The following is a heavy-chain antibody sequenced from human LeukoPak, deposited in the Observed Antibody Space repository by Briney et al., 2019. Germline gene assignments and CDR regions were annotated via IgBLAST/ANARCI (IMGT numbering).Heavy chain of an antibody. J-gene: IGHJ5*02. V-gene: IGHV1-2*02. Sequence: ASVKVSCKASGYTFTGYYMHWVRQAPGQGLEWMGWINPNSGGTNYAQKFQGRVTMTRDTSISTAYMELSRLRSEDTAVYYCASTPAGYCSGGSCANWFEPWGQGTLVTVSS. D-gene: IGHD2-15*01. CDR2: INPNSGGT. CDR3: ASTPAGYCSGGSCANWFEP. CDR1: GYTFTGYY.